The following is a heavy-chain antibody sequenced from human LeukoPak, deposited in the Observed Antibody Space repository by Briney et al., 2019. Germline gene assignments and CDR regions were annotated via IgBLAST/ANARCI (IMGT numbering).Heavy chain of an antibody. Sequence: GGSLRLSCAASGFTLSGYWMSWVRQAPGKGLEWVARLHADGIERYYVDPVKGRFTISRDNAKNSLYLQMNSLRAEDTAVYYCARARSTVAGTHYFDYWGQGTLVTVSS. CDR1: GFTLSGYW. D-gene: IGHD6-19*01. CDR3: ARARSTVAGTHYFDY. V-gene: IGHV3-7*01. CDR2: LHADGIER. J-gene: IGHJ4*02.